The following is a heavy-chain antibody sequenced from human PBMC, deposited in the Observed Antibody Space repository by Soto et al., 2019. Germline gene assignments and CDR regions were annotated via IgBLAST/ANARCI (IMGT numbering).Heavy chain of an antibody. V-gene: IGHV3-48*02. Sequence: EVQLVESGGGLVQPGGSLRLSCAASGFTFSSYSMNWVRQAPGKGLECVSYISSSSSTIYYADSVKGRFTISRDNAKYSLYLQMNSLRDEDTAVYYCARDRWQLELHGLDYYYGMDVWGQGTTVTVSS. CDR1: GFTFSSYS. J-gene: IGHJ6*02. CDR2: ISSSSSTI. CDR3: ARDRWQLELHGLDYYYGMDV. D-gene: IGHD1-7*01.